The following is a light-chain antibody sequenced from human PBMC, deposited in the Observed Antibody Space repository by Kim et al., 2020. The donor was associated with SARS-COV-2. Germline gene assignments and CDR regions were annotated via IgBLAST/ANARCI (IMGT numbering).Light chain of an antibody. V-gene: IGLV3-1*01. CDR1: KSGDKY. J-gene: IGLJ2*01. CDR2: QDS. Sequence: SYELTQPLSVSVSPGQTASITCSGDKSGDKYACWYQQKPGQSPVLVIYQDSKRPSGIPERFSGSNSGNTATLTISGTQAMDEADYYCQAWDSSTVVFGGGTQLTVL. CDR3: QAWDSSTVV.